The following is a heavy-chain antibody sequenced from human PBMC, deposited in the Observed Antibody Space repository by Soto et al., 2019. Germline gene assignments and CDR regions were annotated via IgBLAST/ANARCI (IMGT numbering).Heavy chain of an antibody. CDR1: GGTFSSYA. J-gene: IGHJ4*02. V-gene: IGHV1-69*13. D-gene: IGHD3-10*01. Sequence: ASVKVSCKASGGTFSSYAISWVRQAPGQGLEWMGGIIPIFGTANYAQKFQGRVTITADESTSTAYMELSSLRSEDTAVYYCARGGEPAREYYGSGSYYGAFDYWGQGTLVTVSS. CDR3: ARGGEPAREYYGSGSYYGAFDY. CDR2: IIPIFGTA.